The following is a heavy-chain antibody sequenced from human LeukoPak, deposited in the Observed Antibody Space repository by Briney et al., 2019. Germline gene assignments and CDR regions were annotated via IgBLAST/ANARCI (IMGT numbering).Heavy chain of an antibody. CDR1: GFTFSSYS. Sequence: GGSLRLSCAASGFTFSSYSMNWVRQAPGKGLEWVSYISSSSSTIYYADSVKGRFTISRDNAKNSLYLQMNSRRAEDTAVYYCASSAGDSSWVGDAFDIWGQGTMVTVSS. D-gene: IGHD3-22*01. V-gene: IGHV3-48*01. J-gene: IGHJ3*02. CDR2: ISSSSSTI. CDR3: ASSAGDSSWVGDAFDI.